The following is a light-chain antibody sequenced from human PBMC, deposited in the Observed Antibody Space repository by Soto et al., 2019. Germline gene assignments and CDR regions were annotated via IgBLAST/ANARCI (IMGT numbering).Light chain of an antibody. V-gene: IGLV2-14*01. CDR1: SSDVGGYNY. J-gene: IGLJ1*01. CDR3: SSCTSSSIDV. Sequence: QSALTQPASVSGSPGQSITISCTGTSSDVGGYNYVSWYQQHPGKAPKLMIYDVTNRPSGVSNRFSGSKSGNTASLTISGLQAEDEADYYCSSCTSSSIDVFGTGTKLTVL. CDR2: DVT.